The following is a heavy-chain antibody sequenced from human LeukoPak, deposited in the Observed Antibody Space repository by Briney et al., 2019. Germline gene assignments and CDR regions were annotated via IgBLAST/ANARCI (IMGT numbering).Heavy chain of an antibody. Sequence: SETLSLTCSVSGGSISSSSFHWGWIRQPPGKGLEWIGSIYYSGRTYYSPSLKSRVTVSVDTSKNHLSLELSSVTAADTAVYYCARHSGPYVYSWFDYWGQGTLVTVSS. D-gene: IGHD5-18*01. CDR1: GGSISSSSFH. CDR3: ARHSGPYVYSWFDY. V-gene: IGHV4-39*01. J-gene: IGHJ4*02. CDR2: IYYSGRT.